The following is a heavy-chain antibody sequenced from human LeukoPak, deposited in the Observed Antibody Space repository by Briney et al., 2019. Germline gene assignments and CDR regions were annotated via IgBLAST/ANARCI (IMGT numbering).Heavy chain of an antibody. CDR2: ISGGGGST. D-gene: IGHD1-7*01. J-gene: IGHJ4*02. CDR1: GFTFRNYV. V-gene: IGHV3-23*01. CDR3: AKEYNWNYEY. Sequence: GGSLRLSCAASGFTFRNYVMSWVRQARGKGVEWVSTISGGGGSTYYADSVKGRFTISRDNSKNTLYLQMNSLRAEDTAVFYCAKEYNWNYEYWGQGTLVTVSS.